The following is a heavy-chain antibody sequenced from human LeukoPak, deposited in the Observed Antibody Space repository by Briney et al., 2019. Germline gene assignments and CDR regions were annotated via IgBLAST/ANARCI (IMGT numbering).Heavy chain of an antibody. V-gene: IGHV3-48*04. CDR2: ITSSSSTI. D-gene: IGHD6-19*01. Sequence: GGSLRLSCAASGFPFSSYAINWVRQAPGKGLEWDSYITSSSSTIYYADSVKGRFTISRDNTKKSSYLQMNSLRAEDTAVYYCASGRGGWYPDIWGQGTLVTVSS. CDR3: ASGRGGWYPDI. J-gene: IGHJ4*02. CDR1: GFPFSSYA.